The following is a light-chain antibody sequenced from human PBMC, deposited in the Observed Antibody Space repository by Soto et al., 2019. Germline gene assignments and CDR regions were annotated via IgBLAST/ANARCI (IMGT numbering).Light chain of an antibody. CDR3: QKYNGAPPT. Sequence: DLQMTQSPSSLSASVGDIVTITCRASQGITNYLAWYQQKSGKVPKLLIYAASTLQSGVPSRFSGSGSGTAFTLTISSLQPEDVATYYCQKYNGAPPTFGQGTRLEIK. CDR2: AAS. CDR1: QGITNY. V-gene: IGKV1-27*01. J-gene: IGKJ5*01.